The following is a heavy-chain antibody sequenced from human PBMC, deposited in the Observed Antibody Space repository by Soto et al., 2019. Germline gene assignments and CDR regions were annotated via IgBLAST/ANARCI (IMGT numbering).Heavy chain of an antibody. CDR1: GFTFSSYA. Sequence: GGSLRLSCAASGFTFSSYAMSWVRQAPGKGLEWVSAISGSGGSTYYADSVKGRFTISRDNSKNTLYLQMNSLRAEDTDVYYCAKDRNIVVVPAAPEWYYYYYMDVWGKGTTVTVSS. J-gene: IGHJ6*03. CDR2: ISGSGGST. D-gene: IGHD2-2*01. CDR3: AKDRNIVVVPAAPEWYYYYYMDV. V-gene: IGHV3-23*01.